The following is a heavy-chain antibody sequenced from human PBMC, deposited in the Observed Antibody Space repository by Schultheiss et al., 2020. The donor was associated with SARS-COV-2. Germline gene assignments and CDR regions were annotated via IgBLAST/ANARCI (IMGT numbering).Heavy chain of an antibody. CDR3: AREPDGRYCFDY. CDR2: IRSKANSYAT. J-gene: IGHJ4*02. Sequence: GGSLRLSCAASGFTFSGSAMHWVRQASGKGLEWVGRIRSKANSYATAYAASVKGRFTISRDDSKNTAYLQMNSLKTDDTALYQCAREPDGRYCFDYWGQGTLVTVSS. D-gene: IGHD1-14*01. CDR1: GFTFSGSA. V-gene: IGHV3-73*01.